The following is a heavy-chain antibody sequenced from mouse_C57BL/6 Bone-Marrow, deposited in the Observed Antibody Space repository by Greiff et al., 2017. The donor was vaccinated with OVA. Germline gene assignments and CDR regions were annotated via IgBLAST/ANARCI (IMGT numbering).Heavy chain of an antibody. Sequence: VQLQQPGAELVKPGASVKLSCKASGYTFTSSWMHWVKQRPGQGLEWIGMIHPNSGSTKYNEKFKSKATLTVDKSSSTAYLQLSSLTSEDSAVYDCATGVYYGSLYAMDYWGQGTSVTVSS. D-gene: IGHD1-1*01. CDR2: IHPNSGST. V-gene: IGHV1-64*01. CDR3: ATGVYYGSLYAMDY. CDR1: GYTFTSSW. J-gene: IGHJ4*01.